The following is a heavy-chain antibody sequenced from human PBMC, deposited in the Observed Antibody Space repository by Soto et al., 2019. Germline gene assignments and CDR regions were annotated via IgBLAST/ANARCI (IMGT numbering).Heavy chain of an antibody. CDR2: IIPIFGTA. Sequence: SVKVSCKASGGTFSSYAISWVRQAPGQGLERMGGIIPIFGTANYAQKFQGRVTITRDTSASTAYMELSSLRSEDTAVYYCARYIAARRGGFDYWGQGTLVTVSS. J-gene: IGHJ4*02. V-gene: IGHV1-69*05. D-gene: IGHD6-6*01. CDR1: GGTFSSYA. CDR3: ARYIAARRGGFDY.